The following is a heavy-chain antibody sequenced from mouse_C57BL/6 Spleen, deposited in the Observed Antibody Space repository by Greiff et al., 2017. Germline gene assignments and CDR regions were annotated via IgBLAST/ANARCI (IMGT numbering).Heavy chain of an antibody. CDR1: GYAFTNYL. D-gene: IGHD2-2*01. Sequence: VQLQQSGAELVRPGTSVKVSCKASGYAFTNYLIEWVKQRPGQGLEWIGVINPGSGGTNYNEKFKGKATLTADKSSSTAYMQLSSLTSEDSAVYFCARGDGYGGDDYWGQGTTLTVSS. CDR3: ARGDGYGGDDY. V-gene: IGHV1-54*01. CDR2: INPGSGGT. J-gene: IGHJ2*01.